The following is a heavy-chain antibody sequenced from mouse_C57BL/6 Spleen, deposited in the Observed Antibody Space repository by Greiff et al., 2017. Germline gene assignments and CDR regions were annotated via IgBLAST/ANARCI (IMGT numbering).Heavy chain of an antibody. CDR3: ARPIYDGYYDYAMDY. CDR2: IRNKANGYTT. D-gene: IGHD2-3*01. CDR1: GFTFTDYY. V-gene: IGHV7-3*01. Sequence: EVQGVESGGGLVQPGGSLSLSCAASGFTFTDYYMSWVRQPPGKALEWLGFIRNKANGYTTEYSASVKGRFTISRDNSQSILYLQMNALRAEDSATYYCARPIYDGYYDYAMDYWGQGTSVTVSS. J-gene: IGHJ4*01.